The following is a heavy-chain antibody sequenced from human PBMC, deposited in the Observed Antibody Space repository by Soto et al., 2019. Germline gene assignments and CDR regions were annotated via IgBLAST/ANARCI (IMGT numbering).Heavy chain of an antibody. V-gene: IGHV1-69*01. CDR2: SA. J-gene: IGHJ5*02. CDR3: AREGPPDIAWFDP. D-gene: IGHD2-15*01. CDR1: GGTFSIYT. Sequence: QVQLVQSGAEVKKPGSSVKVSCKASGGTFSIYTISWVRQAPGQGLEWMGGSANSAQKFQGRLTVTADDSTSKVYLELSSLTSEDTAVYYCAREGPPDIAWFDPWGQGTLVSVSS.